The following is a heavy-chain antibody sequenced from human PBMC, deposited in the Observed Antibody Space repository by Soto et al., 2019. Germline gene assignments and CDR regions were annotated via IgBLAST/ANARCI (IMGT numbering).Heavy chain of an antibody. CDR2: IYYSGST. D-gene: IGHD2-2*02. V-gene: IGHV4-61*01. CDR1: GGSVSSGSYY. CDR3: ARDGHCSSTSCYTEDYYYYGMDV. Sequence: SETLSLTCTVSGGSVSSGSYYWSWIRQPPGKGLEWIGYIYYSGSTNYNPSLKSRVTISVDTSKNQFSLQLNSVTPEDTAVYYCARDGHCSSTSCYTEDYYYYGMDVWGQGTTVTVSS. J-gene: IGHJ6*02.